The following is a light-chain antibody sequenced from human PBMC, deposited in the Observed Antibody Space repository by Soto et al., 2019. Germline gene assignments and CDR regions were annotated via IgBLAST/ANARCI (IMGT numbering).Light chain of an antibody. Sequence: DVVMTQSPLSLPVTLGQPASISCRSSQSLVYGDANSFFNWFHQRPGQPPRRLIYQVSNRDSGVPDRFSGSGSATAFTLRISRVEAEDVGVYYCMQGSHWPPRYTFGQGTKLEIK. V-gene: IGKV2-30*01. CDR3: MQGSHWPPRYT. CDR2: QVS. CDR1: QSLVYGDANSF. J-gene: IGKJ2*01.